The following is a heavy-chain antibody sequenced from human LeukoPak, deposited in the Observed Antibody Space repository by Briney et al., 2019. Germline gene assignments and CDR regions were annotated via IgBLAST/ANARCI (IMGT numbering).Heavy chain of an antibody. CDR2: IIENGSNQ. V-gene: IGHV3-30*04. CDR1: GFTFSNYI. CDR3: ARVQGGGYRTANY. D-gene: IGHD6-19*01. J-gene: IGHJ4*02. Sequence: GGSLRLSCAASGFTFSNYIMHWVRQAPGKGLDWVAVIIENGSNQYYADSVKGRFTISRDNSKNTLFLQMNSLRGEDTAMYYCARVQGGGYRTANYWGQGTLVTVSS.